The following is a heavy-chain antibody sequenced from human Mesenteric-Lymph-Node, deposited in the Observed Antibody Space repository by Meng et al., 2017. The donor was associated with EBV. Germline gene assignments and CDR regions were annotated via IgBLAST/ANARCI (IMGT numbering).Heavy chain of an antibody. CDR3: IRGSGFYYTSGL. Sequence: QVQLERSGDEAKKAGASVRVSCKTSGYTFMTYGVTWVRQAPGQGLEWMGWTSAHNGNPTYAQKFQGRVIMTADASTSTAYLELTSLRSGDTAFYYCIRGSGFYYTSGLWGQGTLVTVSS. CDR1: GYTFMTYG. V-gene: IGHV1-18*01. D-gene: IGHD3-10*01. CDR2: TSAHNGNP. J-gene: IGHJ1*01.